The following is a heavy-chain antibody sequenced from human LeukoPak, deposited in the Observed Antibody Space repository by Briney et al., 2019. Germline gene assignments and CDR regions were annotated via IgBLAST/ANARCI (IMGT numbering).Heavy chain of an antibody. CDR2: ISSSSSYI. V-gene: IGHV3-21*01. J-gene: IGHJ3*02. CDR1: GFTFSSYS. CDR3: AREGYDILTGDAFDI. D-gene: IGHD3-9*01. Sequence: GGSLRLSCAASGFTFSSYSMNWVRQAPGKGLEWVSSISSSSSYIYYADSVKGRFTISRDNAKNSLYLQMNSLRAEDTAVYYCAREGYDILTGDAFDIWGQGTRVTVSS.